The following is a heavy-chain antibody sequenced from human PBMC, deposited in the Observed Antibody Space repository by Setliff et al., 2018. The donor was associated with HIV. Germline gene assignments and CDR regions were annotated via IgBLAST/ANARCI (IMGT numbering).Heavy chain of an antibody. J-gene: IGHJ4*02. CDR2: IYHGGST. V-gene: IGHV4-4*02. Sequence: NPSETLSLTCAVSGGSISSNNWWSWVRQPPGKGLEWIGEIYHGGSTNYNSSLKSRVTISVDKSKNQFSLKLSPVTAADTAVYYCARLGPSIDPRWLQYFDYWGQGTLVTVSS. D-gene: IGHD5-12*01. CDR3: ARLGPSIDPRWLQYFDY. CDR1: GGSISSNNW.